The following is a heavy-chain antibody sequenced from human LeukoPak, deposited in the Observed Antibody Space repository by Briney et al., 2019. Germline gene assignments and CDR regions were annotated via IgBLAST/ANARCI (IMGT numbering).Heavy chain of an antibody. CDR1: GGSISSYY. J-gene: IGHJ3*02. CDR3: ARGQGSGWYEGAFDI. Sequence: SETLSLTCTVSGGSISSYYWSWIRQPAGKGLEWIGRIYTSGSTNYNPSLKSRVTMSVDTSKNQFSLKLSSVTAADAAVYYCARGQGSGWYEGAFDIWGQGTMVTVSS. D-gene: IGHD6-19*01. V-gene: IGHV4-4*07. CDR2: IYTSGST.